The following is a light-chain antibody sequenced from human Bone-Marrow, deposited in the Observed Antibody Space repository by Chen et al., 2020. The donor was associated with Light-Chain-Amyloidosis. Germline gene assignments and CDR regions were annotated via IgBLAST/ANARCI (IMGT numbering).Light chain of an antibody. CDR2: GGT. V-gene: IGLV1-40*01. J-gene: IGLJ1*01. CDR3: QSYDSSLSCYV. CDR1: SSNIGAGSD. Sequence: QSVLTQPPSVSGAPGHRVTISRTGSSSNIGAGSDVHWYQQLPGTAPKVVIYGGTNRPSGVPDRFSGSKSGTSASLAITGLQAEDEADYYCQSYDSSLSCYVFGTGTKVTVL.